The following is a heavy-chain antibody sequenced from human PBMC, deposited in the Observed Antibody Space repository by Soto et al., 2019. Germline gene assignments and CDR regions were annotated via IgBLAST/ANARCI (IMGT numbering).Heavy chain of an antibody. V-gene: IGHV3-48*01. CDR1: GFSFSSYT. J-gene: IGHJ4*02. D-gene: IGHD2-15*01. Sequence: EVQLVESGGGLVQPGGSLRLSCVASGFSFSSYTMNWFRQAPGKGLEWVADISRNASTISYADSVRGGFTIARDNAKTSLYLQMNSLRAEDTAVYYCARDREYCSGDNCYETGAAYWGKGALVTVSS. CDR2: ISRNASTI. CDR3: ARDREYCSGDNCYETGAAY.